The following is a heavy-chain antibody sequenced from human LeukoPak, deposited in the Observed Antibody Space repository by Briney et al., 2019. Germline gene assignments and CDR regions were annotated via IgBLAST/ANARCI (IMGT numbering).Heavy chain of an antibody. Sequence: GASVKVSCKASGYTFTDYYMHWVQQAPGKGLEWMGRVDPEDGETIYAEKLQGRVTITADTSTDTAYMELSSLRSEDTAVYYCATLRPERYYYYYMDVWGKGTTVTVSS. CDR3: ATLRPERYYYYYMDV. V-gene: IGHV1-69-2*01. CDR2: VDPEDGET. D-gene: IGHD1-14*01. CDR1: GYTFTDYY. J-gene: IGHJ6*03.